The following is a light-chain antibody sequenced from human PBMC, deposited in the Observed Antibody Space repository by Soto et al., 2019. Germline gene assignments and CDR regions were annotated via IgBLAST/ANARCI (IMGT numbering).Light chain of an antibody. Sequence: QPVLTQLPSASASLGASVKLTCTLSSGHSSYAIAWHQQQPEKGPRYLMKLNSDGSHSKGDGIPDRFSGSSSGAERYLTISSLQSEDAADYYCQTWGTGIHVFGGGTQLTVL. CDR2: LNSDGSH. V-gene: IGLV4-69*01. J-gene: IGLJ7*01. CDR3: QTWGTGIHV. CDR1: SGHSSYA.